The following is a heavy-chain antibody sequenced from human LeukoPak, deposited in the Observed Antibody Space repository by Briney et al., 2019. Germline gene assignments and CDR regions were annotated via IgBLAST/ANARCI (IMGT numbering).Heavy chain of an antibody. CDR1: GFMVSDYY. CDR2: ISDGDDTI. Sequence: PGGSLRLSCVASGFMVSDYYMNWIPQAPGKGLEWISHISDGDDTIDYADSVKGRFSMSRDNAKNSLYLEVSGLRAEDTAVYYCVRGTYYSGSGLGSWFDPWGQGTLVTVSS. D-gene: IGHD2-21*01. J-gene: IGHJ5*02. V-gene: IGHV3-11*01. CDR3: VRGTYYSGSGLGSWFDP.